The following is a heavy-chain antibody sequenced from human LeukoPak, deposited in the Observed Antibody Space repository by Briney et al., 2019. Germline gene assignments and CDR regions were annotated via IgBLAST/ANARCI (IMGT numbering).Heavy chain of an antibody. CDR3: VVGHNYFDY. J-gene: IGHJ4*02. CDR2: IYYSGSI. CDR1: GGSISSYY. Sequence: SETLSLTCSVSGGSISSYYWSWIRQPPGKGLEWIGYIYYSGSINYNPSLKSRVTISVDTSKNQLSLKLISVTAADTAVYYCVVGHNYFDYWGQGTLVTVSS. V-gene: IGHV4-59*01. D-gene: IGHD2-15*01.